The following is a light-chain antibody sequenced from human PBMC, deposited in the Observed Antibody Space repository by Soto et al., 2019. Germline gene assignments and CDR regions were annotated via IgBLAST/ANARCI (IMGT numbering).Light chain of an antibody. CDR2: GAS. Sequence: EIVMTQSPATVSVSPGERATLSCRASQSVSSNLAWYQQKPGQAPRLLIYGASTRATGIPARFSGSGSGTEFTLTISSLQSEDFAVYYCQQYNNWPLTFGGGTRWIS. V-gene: IGKV3-15*01. CDR3: QQYNNWPLT. CDR1: QSVSSN. J-gene: IGKJ4*01.